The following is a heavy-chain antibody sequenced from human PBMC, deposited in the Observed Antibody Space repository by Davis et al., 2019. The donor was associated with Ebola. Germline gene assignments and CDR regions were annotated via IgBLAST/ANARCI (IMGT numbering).Heavy chain of an antibody. CDR1: GYTFTGYY. CDR2: INPKSGGT. J-gene: IGHJ4*02. Sequence: ASVKVSCEASGYTFTGYYMHWVRQAPGQGLEWMGWINPKSGGTNLAQNFQGRVTLTRDTSIRTAYMELSRLRSDDTAVYYCARGMGDYDAFDYWGQGTLVTVSS. V-gene: IGHV1-2*02. CDR3: ARGMGDYDAFDY. D-gene: IGHD4-17*01.